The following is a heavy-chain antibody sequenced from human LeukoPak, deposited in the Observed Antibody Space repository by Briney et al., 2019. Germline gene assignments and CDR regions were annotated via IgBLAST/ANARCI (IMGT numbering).Heavy chain of an antibody. CDR2: ITNSGSTI. D-gene: IGHD3-10*01. V-gene: IGHV3-11*01. J-gene: IGHJ4*02. CDR1: GFTFSDYY. Sequence: PGGSLRLSCTASGFTFSDYYMSWIRQAPGKGLEWVSYITNSGSTIYYADSVNGRFTISRDNAKNSLYLQMNSLRAEDTAVYYCARDRGLVVQGVFYYFDYWGQGTLVTVSS. CDR3: ARDRGLVVQGVFYYFDY.